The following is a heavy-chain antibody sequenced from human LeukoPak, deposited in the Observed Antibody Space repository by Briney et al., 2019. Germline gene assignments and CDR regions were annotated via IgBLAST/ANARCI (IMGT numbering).Heavy chain of an antibody. D-gene: IGHD3-22*01. Sequence: ASVKVSCKASGYTFHSYYMHWVRQASGQGLEGMGIINPSGGSTSCAQKFQGRVTMTRDTSTSTVYMELSSLRSEDTAVYYCATSYDSSGYYYDYWGQGTLVTVSS. CDR3: ATSYDSSGYYYDY. CDR2: INPSGGST. J-gene: IGHJ4*02. V-gene: IGHV1-46*02. CDR1: GYTFHSYY.